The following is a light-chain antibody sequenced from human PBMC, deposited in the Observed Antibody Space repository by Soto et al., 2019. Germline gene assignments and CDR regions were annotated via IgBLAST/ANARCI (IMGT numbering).Light chain of an antibody. CDR3: LQDNSYPLS. CDR1: PGTRRD. CDR2: AVS. Sequence: DIQMTQSPSSLSAPVGGRVTITCRASPGTRRDSGWCQQKPGKAPTRLIYAVSSLHSGLPSRFSGRGSGTEFTLKISGVQPEDAATYYCLQDNSYPLSFGGGTKVDIK. J-gene: IGKJ4*02. V-gene: IGKV1-17*01.